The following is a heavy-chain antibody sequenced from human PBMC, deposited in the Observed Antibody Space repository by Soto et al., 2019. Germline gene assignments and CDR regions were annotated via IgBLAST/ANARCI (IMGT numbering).Heavy chain of an antibody. V-gene: IGHV4-59*01. CDR2: IYYSGST. J-gene: IGHJ4*02. CDR3: ARALQGDSFDY. Sequence: SETQSLTCPFSGVSISSYDWSWLRQPPGKGLEWIGYIYYSGSTNYNPSLKSRVTISVDTSKNQFSLKLSSVTAADTAVYYCARALQGDSFDYWGQGTLVNLSS. D-gene: IGHD3-10*01. CDR1: GVSISSYD.